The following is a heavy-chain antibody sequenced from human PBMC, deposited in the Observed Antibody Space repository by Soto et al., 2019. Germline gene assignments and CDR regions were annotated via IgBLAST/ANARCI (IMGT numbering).Heavy chain of an antibody. D-gene: IGHD1-26*01. J-gene: IGHJ6*02. CDR2: IYPGDSDT. Sequence: GESLKISCKGSGYSFTSYWIGWVRQMPGKGLEWMGIIYPGDSDTRYSPSFQGQVTISADKSISTAYLQWSSLKASDTAMYYCARLSQVGATTLYYYYGMDVWGQGTTVTVSS. V-gene: IGHV5-51*01. CDR1: GYSFTSYW. CDR3: ARLSQVGATTLYYYYGMDV.